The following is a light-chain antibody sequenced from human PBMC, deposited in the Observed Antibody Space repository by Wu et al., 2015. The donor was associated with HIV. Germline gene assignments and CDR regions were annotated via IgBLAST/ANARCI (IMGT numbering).Light chain of an antibody. CDR1: QSLYNNH. CDR2: GAS. CDR3: QQYGSSPPYT. Sequence: EIVLTQSPGILSLSPGDRATLSCRASQSLYNNHLAWYQQKPGQAPRLLISGASNRATGIPDRFSGSGSGTDFTLTIAGLEPGDFAVYYCQQYGSSPPYTFGQGTKLEIK. V-gene: IGKV3-20*01. J-gene: IGKJ2*01.